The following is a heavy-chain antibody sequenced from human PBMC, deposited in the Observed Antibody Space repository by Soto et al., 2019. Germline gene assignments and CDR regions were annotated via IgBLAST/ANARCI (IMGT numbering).Heavy chain of an antibody. Sequence: QVQLVESGGGVVQPGRSLRLSCAASGFTFSSYGMHWVRQAPGKGLEWVAFIWHDGGNKFYAESVKGRFTISRDKSKNTLYLQMTRLSAEDTAMYYCARDGDVNTGFGKDYWGQGTLVTVSS. CDR3: ARDGDVNTGFGKDY. CDR2: IWHDGGNK. D-gene: IGHD3-16*01. V-gene: IGHV3-33*01. J-gene: IGHJ4*02. CDR1: GFTFSSYG.